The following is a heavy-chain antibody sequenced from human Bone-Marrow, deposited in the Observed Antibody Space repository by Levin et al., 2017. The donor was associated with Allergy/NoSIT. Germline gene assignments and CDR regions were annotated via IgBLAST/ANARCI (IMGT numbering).Heavy chain of an antibody. D-gene: IGHD5-24*01. J-gene: IGHJ4*02. CDR3: AKDSEPMD. Sequence: GESLKISCAASGFMFSYYGLHWVRQAPGKGLEWVSSISSDGSTKYFADSVKGRFTISRDNSNNTMSLQMNSLRAEDTAVYYCAKDSEPMDWGQGTLVTVSS. CDR1: GFMFSYYG. CDR2: ISSDGSTK. V-gene: IGHV3-30*18.